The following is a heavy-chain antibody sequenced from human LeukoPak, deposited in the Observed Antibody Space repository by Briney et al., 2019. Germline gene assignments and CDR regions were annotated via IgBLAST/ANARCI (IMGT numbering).Heavy chain of an antibody. CDR3: ARGDSGWYTSVAWFDP. Sequence: PGGSLRLSCEGSGFTFSSYWMSWVRQAPGKGLEWVANIKQGGSEKYYVDSVKGRFTISRDNAKNSVFLQMNSLSPEDTSMYYCARGDSGWYTSVAWFDPWGQGTLVTVSS. D-gene: IGHD6-19*01. CDR2: IKQGGSEK. V-gene: IGHV3-7*01. CDR1: GFTFSSYW. J-gene: IGHJ5*02.